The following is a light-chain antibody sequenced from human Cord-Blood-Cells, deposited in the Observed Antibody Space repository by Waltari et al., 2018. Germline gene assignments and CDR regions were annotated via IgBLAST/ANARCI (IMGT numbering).Light chain of an antibody. CDR2: AAS. J-gene: IGKJ3*01. CDR1: QSISSY. V-gene: IGKV1-39*01. Sequence: DIQITQSPSSLSASAGDRVTITCRASQSISSYLNWSQQKPGKAPKLLIYAASSLQSGVPSRFSGSGSGTDFTRTISSLQPEDFATYFCQQSYSTPFTFGPGTKVGI. CDR3: QQSYSTPFT.